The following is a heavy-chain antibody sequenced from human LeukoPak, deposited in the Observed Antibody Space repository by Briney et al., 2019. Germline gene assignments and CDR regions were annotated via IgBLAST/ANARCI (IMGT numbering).Heavy chain of an antibody. V-gene: IGHV4-39*07. CDR2: IYYSGST. D-gene: IGHD1-26*01. CDR3: ARDSEIGSLTLLDY. Sequence: SETLSLTCTVSGGSISSSSYYWGWIRQPPGKGLEWIGSIYYSGSTYYNPSLKSRVTISVDTSKNQFSLKLSSVTAADTAVYYCARDSEIGSLTLLDYWGQGTLVTVSS. J-gene: IGHJ4*02. CDR1: GGSISSSSYY.